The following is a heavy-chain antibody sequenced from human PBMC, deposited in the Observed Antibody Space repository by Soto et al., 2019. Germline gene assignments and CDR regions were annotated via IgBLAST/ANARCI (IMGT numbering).Heavy chain of an antibody. Sequence: EVPLLESGGGLVQPGGSLRLSCATSGFTFSVYAMSWVRQAPGAGLEWVSAISGSGDSTYYADSVKGRFTISRDDSKNTLYLQMNNLRADDTAVYYCAKDYYYFGSGSHFDYWGQGTLVTVSS. V-gene: IGHV3-23*01. CDR2: ISGSGDST. CDR3: AKDYYYFGSGSHFDY. J-gene: IGHJ4*02. D-gene: IGHD3-10*01. CDR1: GFTFSVYA.